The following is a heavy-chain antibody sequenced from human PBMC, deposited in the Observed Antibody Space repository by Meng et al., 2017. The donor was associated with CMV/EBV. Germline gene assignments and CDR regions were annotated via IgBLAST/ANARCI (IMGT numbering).Heavy chain of an antibody. V-gene: IGHV4-34*01. J-gene: IGHJ4*02. CDR2: INHSGST. CDR3: ARGYCSSTSCSIFDY. CDR1: GGSFSGYY. Sequence: GSLRLSCAVYGGSFSGYYWSWIRQPPGKGLEWIGEINHSGSTNYNPSLKSRVTISVDTSKNRFSLKLSSVTAADTAVYYCARGYCSSTSCSIFDYWGQGTLVTVSS. D-gene: IGHD2-2*01.